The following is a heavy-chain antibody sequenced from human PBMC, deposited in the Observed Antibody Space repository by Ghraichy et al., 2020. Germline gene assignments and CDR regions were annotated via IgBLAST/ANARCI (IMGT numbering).Heavy chain of an antibody. D-gene: IGHD6-19*01. J-gene: IGHJ4*02. CDR1: GFTFSDHY. V-gene: IGHV3-72*01. CDR3: ARVRLYSGAWYPDY. Sequence: GGSLRLSCAASGFTFSDHYMDWLRQAPGKGLEWVGRTRNKANTYTTEYAASVKGRFTISRDDSKNSLFLQMNSLKTEDTALYYCARVRLYSGAWYPDYWGQGTLVTVSS. CDR2: TRNKANTYTT.